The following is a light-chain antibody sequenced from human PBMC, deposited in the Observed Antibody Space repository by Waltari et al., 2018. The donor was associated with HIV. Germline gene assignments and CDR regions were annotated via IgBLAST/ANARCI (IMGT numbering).Light chain of an antibody. CDR3: CSYAGSSTLEV. J-gene: IGLJ2*01. CDR2: EGS. CDR1: SSDAGRYNL. V-gene: IGLV2-23*01. Sequence: QSALTQPASVSGSPGQSITISCTGTSSDAGRYNLVSWYQQHPGKAPKLMIYEGSKRPSGVSNRFSGSKSGNTASLTIPGLQAEDEADYYCCSYAGSSTLEVFGGGTKLTVL.